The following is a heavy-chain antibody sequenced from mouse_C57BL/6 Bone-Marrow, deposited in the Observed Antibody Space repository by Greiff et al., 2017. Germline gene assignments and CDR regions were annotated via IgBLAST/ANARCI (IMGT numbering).Heavy chain of an antibody. CDR1: GYTFTSYG. V-gene: IGHV1-81*01. CDR2: IYPRSGNT. CDR3: ARRGARDYFDY. Sequence: QVQLQQSGAELARPGASVKLSCKASGYTFTSYGISWVKQRTGQGLEWIGEIYPRSGNTYYNAKFKGKATLTADNSSSTAYMELRSLRSEDSAGYFCARRGARDYFDYWGQGTTRTGSS. J-gene: IGHJ2*01.